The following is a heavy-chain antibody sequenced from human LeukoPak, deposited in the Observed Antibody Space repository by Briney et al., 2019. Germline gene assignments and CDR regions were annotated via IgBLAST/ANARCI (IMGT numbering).Heavy chain of an antibody. CDR1: GGSLTSYY. D-gene: IGHD1-1*01. CDR2: MYYSGST. J-gene: IGHJ5*02. CDR3: ARAERRYWFDP. V-gene: IGHV4-59*01. Sequence: GTLSLTCTVSGGSLTSYYWSWIPQPPGKGLEWVGYMYYSGSTNYNPSLKSRVTISGDTSKNQFSLKLSSVTAADTAVYYCARAERRYWFDPWGQGTLVTVSS.